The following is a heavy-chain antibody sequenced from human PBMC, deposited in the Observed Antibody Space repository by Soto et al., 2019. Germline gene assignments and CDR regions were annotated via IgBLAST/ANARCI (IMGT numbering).Heavy chain of an antibody. D-gene: IGHD3-3*01. CDR3: ARARELRFVEWLPRGYYYYGIDV. Sequence: GGSLRLSCAASGFTFSSYSMNWVRQAPGKGLEGVSSISSSSSYIYYADSVKGRFTISRDNAKNSLYLQMNSLRAEDTAVYYCARARELRFVEWLPRGYYYYGIDVWGQGTTVTVSS. CDR2: ISSSSSYI. J-gene: IGHJ6*02. CDR1: GFTFSSYS. V-gene: IGHV3-21*01.